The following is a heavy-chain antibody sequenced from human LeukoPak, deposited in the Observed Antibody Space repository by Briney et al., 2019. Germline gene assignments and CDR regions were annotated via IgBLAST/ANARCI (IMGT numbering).Heavy chain of an antibody. CDR3: AKDSTHYRVWDDYDSTGLTY. CDR2: ISGSGGST. V-gene: IGHV3-23*01. CDR1: GFTFSSYA. Sequence: GGSLRLSCAASGFTFSSYAMSWVRQAPGKGLEWVSAISGSGGSTYYADSVKGRFTISRDNSKNTLYLQMNSLRAEDTAVYYCAKDSTHYRVWDDYDSTGLTYWGQGTLVTVSS. J-gene: IGHJ4*02. D-gene: IGHD3-22*01.